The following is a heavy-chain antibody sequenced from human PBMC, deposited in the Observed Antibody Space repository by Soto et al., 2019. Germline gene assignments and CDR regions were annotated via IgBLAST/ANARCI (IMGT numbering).Heavy chain of an antibody. CDR3: ARGRDSSSLHFDY. CDR2: IYYSGST. V-gene: IGHV4-59*01. J-gene: IGHJ4*02. D-gene: IGHD6-13*01. CDR1: GGSISTYY. Sequence: SETLSLTCSVSGGSISTYYWNWIRQPPGKGLEWIGYIYYSGSTNYNPSLQSRVTISVDTSKNQFSLKLSSVTAADTAVYYCARGRDSSSLHFDYWGQGTLVTVSS.